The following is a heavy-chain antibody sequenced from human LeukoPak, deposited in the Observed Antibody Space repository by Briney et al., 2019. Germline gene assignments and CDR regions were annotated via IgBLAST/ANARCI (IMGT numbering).Heavy chain of an antibody. CDR1: GFTFSTYG. Sequence: PGGSLRLSCAASGFTFSTYGMHWVRQAPGKALEWVAVIWYDGSNECYADSVKGRFTISRHNSKSTLYLQLNSLRAEDTAVYYCARDSIRDGYNSDYFDYWGQGTLVTVSS. CDR2: IWYDGSNE. D-gene: IGHD5-24*01. V-gene: IGHV3-33*01. CDR3: ARDSIRDGYNSDYFDY. J-gene: IGHJ4*02.